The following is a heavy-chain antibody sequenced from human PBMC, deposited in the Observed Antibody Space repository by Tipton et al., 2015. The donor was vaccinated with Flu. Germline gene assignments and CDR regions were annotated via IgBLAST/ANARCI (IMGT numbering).Heavy chain of an antibody. CDR1: GGSFSGYY. D-gene: IGHD3-3*01. Sequence: TLSLTCAVYGGSFSGYYWSWIRQPPGKGLEWIGSIYYSGSTYYNPSLKSRVTISVDTSKNQFSLKLSSVTAADTAVYYCARDAITIFGVAQVYYYGMDVWGQGTTVTVSS. CDR3: ARDAITIFGVAQVYYYGMDV. CDR2: IYYSGST. J-gene: IGHJ6*02. V-gene: IGHV4-34*01.